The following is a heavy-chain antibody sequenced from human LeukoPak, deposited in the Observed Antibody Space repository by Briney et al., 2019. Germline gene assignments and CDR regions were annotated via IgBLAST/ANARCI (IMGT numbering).Heavy chain of an antibody. CDR2: IGTTFNT. D-gene: IGHD1-26*01. V-gene: IGHV3-13*01. CDR1: GFTFSSYD. J-gene: IGHJ3*02. CDR3: ARTRVGTTRDFDI. Sequence: GSLRLSCAASGFTFSSYDMHWVRQLTGKGLEWFSTIGTTFNTNYAGSVKGRFTISRENAKNSLYLQMNSLTAGDTALYYCARTRVGTTRDFDIWGQGTMVTVSS.